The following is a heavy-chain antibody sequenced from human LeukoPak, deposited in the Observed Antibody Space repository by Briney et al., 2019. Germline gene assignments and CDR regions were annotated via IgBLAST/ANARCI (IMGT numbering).Heavy chain of an antibody. V-gene: IGHV1-69*13. Sequence: ASVKVSCKASGGTFSSYAISWVRQAPGQGLEWMGGIIPIFGTANYAQKFQGRVTITADESTSTAYMELSSLRSEDTAVYYCARVLGTAGSFDPWGQGTLVTVSS. J-gene: IGHJ5*02. D-gene: IGHD2-21*02. CDR1: GGTFSSYA. CDR3: ARVLGTAGSFDP. CDR2: IIPIFGTA.